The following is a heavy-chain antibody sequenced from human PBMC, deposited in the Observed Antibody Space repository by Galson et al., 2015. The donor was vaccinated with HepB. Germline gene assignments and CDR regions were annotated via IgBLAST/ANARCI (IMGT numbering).Heavy chain of an antibody. CDR1: GYTFTNYG. CDR2: ISTYNGNT. J-gene: IGHJ5*02. V-gene: IGHV1-18*01. D-gene: IGHD5-12*01. CDR3: AREHRVKEWLRLVMEPPNWLDP. Sequence: SVKVSCKASGYTFTNYGISWVRQAPGQGLEWMGWISTYNGNTNYAQKFQGRVTLTTDTSTTTVYMELRSLRPDDTAVYYCAREHRVKEWLRLVMEPPNWLDPWGQGTLVTVSS.